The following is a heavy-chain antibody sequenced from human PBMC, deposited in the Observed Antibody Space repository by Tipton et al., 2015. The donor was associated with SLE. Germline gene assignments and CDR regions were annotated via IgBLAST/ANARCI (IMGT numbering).Heavy chain of an antibody. CDR2: IHHSGNT. CDR1: GGSISSGYY. V-gene: IGHV4-38-2*02. J-gene: IGHJ4*02. Sequence: GLVKPSATLSLTCTVSGGSISSGYYWGWIRQPPGEGLEWIGSIHHSGNTYFNPSLKSRVTMSIDTSRNEVFLRLTSGTAADTAVYYCARHDYDSNGYYQHYFDYWGQGTLVTVSS. D-gene: IGHD3-22*01. CDR3: ARHDYDSNGYYQHYFDY.